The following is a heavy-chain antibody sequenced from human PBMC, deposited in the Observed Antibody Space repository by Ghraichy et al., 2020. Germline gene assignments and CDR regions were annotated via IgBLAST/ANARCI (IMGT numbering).Heavy chain of an antibody. CDR2: IYYSGST. CDR3: AGYRQLVGPFDY. J-gene: IGHJ4*02. V-gene: IGHV4-59*01. D-gene: IGHD6-13*01. Sequence: SETLSLTCTVSGGSISSYYWSWIRQPPGKGLEWIGYIYYSGSTNYNPSLKSRVTISVDTSKNQFSLKLSSVTAADTAVYYCAGYRQLVGPFDYWGQGTLVTVSS. CDR1: GGSISSYY.